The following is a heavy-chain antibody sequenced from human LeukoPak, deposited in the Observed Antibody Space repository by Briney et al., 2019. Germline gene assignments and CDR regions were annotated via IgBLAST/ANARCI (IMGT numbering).Heavy chain of an antibody. D-gene: IGHD3-9*01. J-gene: IGHJ4*02. Sequence: GGSLRLSCAASGFTFSIYCMHWVRQAPGKGPMWVSRICPDGTVTNYADSVKARFTISRVNARNTVYLQMNSLRAEDTAVYYCARALYVLTGSAFDYWGQGTLVTVSS. CDR1: GFTFSIYC. CDR2: ICPDGTVT. V-gene: IGHV3-74*01. CDR3: ARALYVLTGSAFDY.